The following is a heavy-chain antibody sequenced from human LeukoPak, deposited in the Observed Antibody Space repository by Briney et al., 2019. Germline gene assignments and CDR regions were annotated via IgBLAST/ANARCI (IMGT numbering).Heavy chain of an antibody. CDR2: ISYDGSNK. V-gene: IGHV3-30*18. CDR3: AKDPDY. Sequence: TGGSLKPSCAASGFTFISYGMHWVRKAPGKGLEWVAVISYDGSNKYYADSVKGRFTISRDNSKNTLYLQMNSLRAEDTAVYYCAKDPDYWGQGTLVTVSS. CDR1: GFTFISYG. J-gene: IGHJ4*02.